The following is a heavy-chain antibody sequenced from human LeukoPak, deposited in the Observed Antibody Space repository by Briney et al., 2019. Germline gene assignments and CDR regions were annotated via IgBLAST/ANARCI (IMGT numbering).Heavy chain of an antibody. CDR1: GGSISSYY. D-gene: IGHD1-20*01. Sequence: SETLSLTCTVSGGSISSYYWSWIRQPPGKGLEWIGYIYYSGSTNYNPSLKSRVTISVDTSKNQFSLKLSSVTAADTAVYYCARSHNWTAAFDIWGQGTMVTVSS. CDR3: ARSHNWTAAFDI. J-gene: IGHJ3*02. CDR2: IYYSGST. V-gene: IGHV4-59*01.